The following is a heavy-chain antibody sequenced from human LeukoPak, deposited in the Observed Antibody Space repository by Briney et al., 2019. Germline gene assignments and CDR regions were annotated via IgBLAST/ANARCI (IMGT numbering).Heavy chain of an antibody. CDR1: GGSFSGYY. J-gene: IGHJ3*02. Sequence: SETLSLTCAVYGGSFSGYYWSWIRQPPGKGLEWIGDINHSGSTNYNPSLTSRVTISVDTSKNQFSLKLSSVTAADTAMYYCARDIVLMVYAITSDAFDIWGRGTMVTVSS. CDR3: ARDIVLMVYAITSDAFDI. CDR2: INHSGST. D-gene: IGHD2-8*01. V-gene: IGHV4-34*01.